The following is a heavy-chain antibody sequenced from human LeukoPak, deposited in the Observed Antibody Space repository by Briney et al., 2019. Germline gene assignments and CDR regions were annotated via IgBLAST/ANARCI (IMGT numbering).Heavy chain of an antibody. CDR1: GYAFSGSY. CDR2: INPTSGVT. CDR3: AREGVTTVTEYYFDY. Sequence: ASVKVSCKASGYAFSGSYIHWVRQAPGQGPELMGWINPTSGVTKYAQKFQGRVTMTRDTSIRTAYMDLSSLRSDDTAVYYCAREGVTTVTEYYFDYWGQGTLVTVSS. D-gene: IGHD4-17*01. V-gene: IGHV1-2*02. J-gene: IGHJ4*02.